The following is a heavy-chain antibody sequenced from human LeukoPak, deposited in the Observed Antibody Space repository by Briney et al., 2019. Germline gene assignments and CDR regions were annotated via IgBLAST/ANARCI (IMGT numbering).Heavy chain of an antibody. CDR1: GGSFSGYY. CDR2: INHSGST. CDR3: ARGRPYYYGSGSYSPLFDY. J-gene: IGHJ4*02. D-gene: IGHD3-10*01. Sequence: PSETLSLTCAVYGGSFSGYYWSWIRQPPGKGLEWIGEINHSGSTNYNQSLKSRVTISVDTSKNQFSLKLSSVTAAATAVYYCARGRPYYYGSGSYSPLFDYWGQGTLVTVSS. V-gene: IGHV4-34*01.